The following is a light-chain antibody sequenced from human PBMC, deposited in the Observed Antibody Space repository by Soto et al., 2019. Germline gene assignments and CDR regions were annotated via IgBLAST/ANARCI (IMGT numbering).Light chain of an antibody. Sequence: DLVMTQSPLSLPVTPGEPASISCRSSQSLLHSTGYNYLDWYLQKPGQSPQLLIYLGSNRASGVSDRVSRSGSGTDFTLKISRVEAEDVGVYYCMQSLQTPRTFGQGTKVEIK. CDR1: QSLLHSTGYNY. CDR3: MQSLQTPRT. CDR2: LGS. V-gene: IGKV2-28*01. J-gene: IGKJ1*01.